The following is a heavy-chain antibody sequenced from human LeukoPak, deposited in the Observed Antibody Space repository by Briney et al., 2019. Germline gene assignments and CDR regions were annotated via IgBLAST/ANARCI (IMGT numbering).Heavy chain of an antibody. CDR3: AKPDSAVVATYFDY. CDR2: ISYDGSNK. Sequence: PGGSLRLSCAASGFTFSRYAMHWVRQAPGKGLEWVAFISYDGSNKYYADSVKGRFTISRDNSKNTLYLQMNSLRAEDTAVYYCAKPDSAVVATYFDYWGQGTLVTVSS. V-gene: IGHV3-30-3*02. CDR1: GFTFSRYA. J-gene: IGHJ4*02. D-gene: IGHD2-15*01.